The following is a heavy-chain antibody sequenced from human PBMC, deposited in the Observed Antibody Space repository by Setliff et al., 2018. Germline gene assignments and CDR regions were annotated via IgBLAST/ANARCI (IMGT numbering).Heavy chain of an antibody. V-gene: IGHV1-69*13. CDR2: IIAVFGTA. D-gene: IGHD6-19*01. CDR3: ARALGGISVAGNNWLDS. Sequence: SVKVSCKASAHIFKSYGISWVRQAPGQGLEWVGWIIAVFGTAKYAQKFQGRVTISADESTRTVYMELSSLRSEDTAVYYCARALGGISVAGNNWLDSWGQGTLVTVSS. CDR1: AHIFKSYG. J-gene: IGHJ5*01.